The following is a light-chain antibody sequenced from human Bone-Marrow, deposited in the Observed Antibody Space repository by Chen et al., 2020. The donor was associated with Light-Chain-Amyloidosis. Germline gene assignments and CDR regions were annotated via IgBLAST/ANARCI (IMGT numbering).Light chain of an antibody. CDR3: LQDNDYPQA. J-gene: IGKJ1*01. Sequence: IQMTQPPSSLSASIGDRVTITCRASQGIRTDVGWYQQKPGTAPKLLIYAASRVQSGGPTRFSGSESGTDITLTIRSLQPEDFETYYCLQDNDYPQAFGQGTTVDFK. V-gene: IGKV1-6*01. CDR2: AAS. CDR1: QGIRTD.